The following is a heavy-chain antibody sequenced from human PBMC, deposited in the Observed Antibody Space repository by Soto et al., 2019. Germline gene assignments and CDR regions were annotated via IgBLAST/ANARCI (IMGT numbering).Heavy chain of an antibody. Sequence: ASVKVSCKASGYTFTSYYMHWVRQAPGQGLEWMGIINPSGGSTSYAQKFQGRVTMTRDTSTSTVYMELSSLRSEDTAVYYCAGSAQHSVVHYGHMDVWGQGTTVTVSS. CDR3: AGSAQHSVVHYGHMDV. CDR2: INPSGGST. D-gene: IGHD2-21*01. J-gene: IGHJ6*02. V-gene: IGHV1-46*01. CDR1: GYTFTSYY.